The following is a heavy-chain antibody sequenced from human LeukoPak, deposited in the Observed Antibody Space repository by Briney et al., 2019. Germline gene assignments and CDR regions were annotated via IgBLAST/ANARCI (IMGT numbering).Heavy chain of an antibody. CDR1: GFTFSSYG. CDR2: IWYDGSNK. V-gene: IGHV3-33*01. J-gene: IGHJ4*02. Sequence: GGSLRLSCAASGFTFSSYGMHWVRQAPGKGLEWVAVIWYDGSNKYYADSVKGRFTISRDNSKNTLYLQMNSLRAEDTAVYYCARHISWFGELAGYWGQGTLVTVSS. D-gene: IGHD3-10*01. CDR3: ARHISWFGELAGY.